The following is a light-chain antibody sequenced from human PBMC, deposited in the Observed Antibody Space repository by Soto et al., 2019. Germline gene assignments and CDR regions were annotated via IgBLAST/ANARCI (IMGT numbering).Light chain of an antibody. Sequence: EIVLTQSPATLSLSPGERATLSCRASQSVSSYLAWYQQKPGQAPRLLIYDASNRATGIPARFSGSGSGTDFTVTISSLEPEEFAVYYCQQRRTFGQGTKVEIK. CDR3: QQRRT. CDR1: QSVSSY. CDR2: DAS. V-gene: IGKV3-11*01. J-gene: IGKJ1*01.